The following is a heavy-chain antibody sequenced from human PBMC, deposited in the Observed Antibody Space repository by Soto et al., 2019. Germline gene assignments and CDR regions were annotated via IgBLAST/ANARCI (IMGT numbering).Heavy chain of an antibody. CDR3: AREPLGYCSSTSCPSWFDH. V-gene: IGHV4-31*03. CDR2: IYYSGST. D-gene: IGHD2-2*01. CDR1: GGSISSGGYY. Sequence: SETLSLTCTVSGGSISSGGYYWSWIRQHPGKGLEWIGYIYYSGSTYYNPSLKSRVTISVDTSKNQFSLKLSSVTAADTAVYYCAREPLGYCSSTSCPSWFDHWGQRTLVTVS. J-gene: IGHJ5*02.